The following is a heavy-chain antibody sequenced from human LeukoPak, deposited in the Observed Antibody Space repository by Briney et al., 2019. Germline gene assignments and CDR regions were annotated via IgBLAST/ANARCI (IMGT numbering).Heavy chain of an antibody. CDR1: GFTFSNYW. V-gene: IGHV3-7*03. CDR3: ARGGGLDV. D-gene: IGHD3-16*01. Sequence: PGGSLRLSCAAFGFTFSNYWMTWVRQAPGKGLEWVASINHNGDVNYYVDSVKGRFTISRDNAKNSLYLQMSNLRAEDTAVYFRARGGGLDVWGKGATVTVSS. CDR2: INHNGDVN. J-gene: IGHJ6*04.